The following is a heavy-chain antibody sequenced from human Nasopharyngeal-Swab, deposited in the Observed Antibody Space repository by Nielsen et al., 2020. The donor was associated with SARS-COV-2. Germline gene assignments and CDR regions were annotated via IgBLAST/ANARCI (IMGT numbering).Heavy chain of an antibody. J-gene: IGHJ6*02. CDR3: ARDLVVGYYGMDV. CDR1: GFTFSSYA. Sequence: GESLKISCAASGFTFSSYAMHWVRQAPGKGLEWVAVLSYDGSNKYYADSVKGRFTISRDNSKNTLYLQMNSLRAEDTAVYYCARDLVVGYYGMDVWGQGTTVTVSS. V-gene: IGHV3-30-3*01. CDR2: LSYDGSNK. D-gene: IGHD2-15*01.